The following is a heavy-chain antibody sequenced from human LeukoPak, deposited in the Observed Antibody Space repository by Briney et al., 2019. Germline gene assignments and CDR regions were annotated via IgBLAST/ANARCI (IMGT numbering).Heavy chain of an antibody. Sequence: ASVKVSCKTSGYTFTTYGVSWVRQAPGQGLEWMGWVSGYTGSTNYAERFQGRVTMTTDTSTSTVYMELTSLRSDDTAVYYCARGEVSASLYYFDFWGQGTLVTVS. CDR3: ARGEVSASLYYFDF. V-gene: IGHV1-18*01. D-gene: IGHD2-2*01. J-gene: IGHJ4*02. CDR2: VSGYTGST. CDR1: GYTFTTYG.